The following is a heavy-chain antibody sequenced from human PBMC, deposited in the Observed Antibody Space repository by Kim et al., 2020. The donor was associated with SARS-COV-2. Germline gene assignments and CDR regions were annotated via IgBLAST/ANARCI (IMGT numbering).Heavy chain of an antibody. J-gene: IGHJ6*02. CDR1: GGSISSYY. CDR2: IYYSGST. CDR3: ARDMYYDSSGFEYYGMDV. Sequence: SETLSLTCTVSGGSISSYYWSWIRQPPGKGLEWIGYIYYSGSTNYNPSLKSRVTISVDTSKNQFSLKLSSVTAADTAVYYCARDMYYDSSGFEYYGMDVWGQGTTVTVSS. D-gene: IGHD3-22*01. V-gene: IGHV4-59*01.